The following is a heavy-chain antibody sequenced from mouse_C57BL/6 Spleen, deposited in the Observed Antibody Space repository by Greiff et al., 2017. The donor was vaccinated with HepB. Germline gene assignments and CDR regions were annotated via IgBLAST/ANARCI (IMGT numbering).Heavy chain of an antibody. CDR3: ASRNWFAY. V-gene: IGHV5-4*03. CDR1: GFTFSSYA. Sequence: EVKLMESGGGLVKPGGSLKLSCAASGFTFSSYAMSWVRQTPEKRLEWVATISDGGSYTYYPDNVKGRFTISRDNAKNNLYLQMSHLKSEDTAMYYCASRNWFAYWGQGTLVTVSA. CDR2: ISDGGSYT. J-gene: IGHJ3*01.